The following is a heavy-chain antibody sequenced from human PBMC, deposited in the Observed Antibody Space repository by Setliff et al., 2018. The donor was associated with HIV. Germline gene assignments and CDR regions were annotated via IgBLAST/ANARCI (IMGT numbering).Heavy chain of an antibody. D-gene: IGHD2-2*01. Sequence: VKVSCKASGGTFSSYAISWVRQAPGQGLDWMGGIIPILGIAIYAQKFQGRVTITADKSTSTAYMDLSSLRSEDTAVYYCARGARYCSSTSCEYYFDSWGQGALVTVSS. CDR2: IIPILGIA. CDR1: GGTFSSYA. J-gene: IGHJ4*02. CDR3: ARGARYCSSTSCEYYFDS. V-gene: IGHV1-69*10.